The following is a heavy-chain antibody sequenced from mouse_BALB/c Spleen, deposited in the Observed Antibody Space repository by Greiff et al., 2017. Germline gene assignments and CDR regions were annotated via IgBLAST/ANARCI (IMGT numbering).Heavy chain of an antibody. Sequence: EVKLMESGPSLVKPSQTLSLTCSVTGDSITSGYWNWIRKFPGNKLEYMGYISYSGSTYYNPSLKSRISITRDTSKNQYYLQLNSVTTEDTATYYCARYRSSYDYYAMDYWGQGTSVTVSS. CDR1: GDSITSGY. D-gene: IGHD1-1*01. CDR3: ARYRSSYDYYAMDY. CDR2: ISYSGST. V-gene: IGHV3-8*02. J-gene: IGHJ4*01.